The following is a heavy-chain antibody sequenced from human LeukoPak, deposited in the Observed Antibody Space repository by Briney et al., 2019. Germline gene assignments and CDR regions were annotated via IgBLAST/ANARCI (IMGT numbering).Heavy chain of an antibody. V-gene: IGHV1-2*02. J-gene: IGHJ4*02. D-gene: IGHD6-19*01. CDR1: GYTFTGYY. CDR3: ARVGAMAGFGWGDFDS. Sequence: ASVKVSCKASGYTFTGYYMHWVRQAPGQGLEWMGWINPNSGGTNYAQKFQGRVTMTRDTSITAAYMELSRLTSDDTAVYFCARVGAMAGFGWGDFDSWGQGTLVTVSS. CDR2: INPNSGGT.